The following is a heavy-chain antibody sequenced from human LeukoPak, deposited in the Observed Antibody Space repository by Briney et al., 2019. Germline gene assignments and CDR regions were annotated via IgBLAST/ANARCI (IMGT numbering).Heavy chain of an antibody. V-gene: IGHV3-23*01. CDR1: GFTFSSYA. CDR3: ARENGDYSYYYYYYGMDV. CDR2: ISGSGGST. J-gene: IGHJ6*02. D-gene: IGHD4-17*01. Sequence: PGGCLRLSCAAPGFTFSSYAMSWVRQARGRGVGWVSAISGSGGSTSYEDSVKGRFTITSDNSKNTLYLKMNSLRAEDTAVYYCARENGDYSYYYYYYGMDVWGQGTTVTVSS.